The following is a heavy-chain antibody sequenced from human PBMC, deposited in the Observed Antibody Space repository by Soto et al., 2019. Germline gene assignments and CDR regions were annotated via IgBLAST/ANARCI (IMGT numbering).Heavy chain of an antibody. CDR2: IYHSGST. CDR1: GGSISSGGYS. CDR3: ARNNYDFLSGYSYYFDY. J-gene: IGHJ4*02. V-gene: IGHV4-30-2*01. Sequence: SETLSLTCAVSGGSISSGGYSWSWIRQPPGKGLEWIGYIYHSGSTYYNPSLKSRVTISVDRSKNQFSLKLSSVTAADTAVYYCARNNYDFLSGYSYYFDYWGQGTLVTVSS. D-gene: IGHD3-3*01.